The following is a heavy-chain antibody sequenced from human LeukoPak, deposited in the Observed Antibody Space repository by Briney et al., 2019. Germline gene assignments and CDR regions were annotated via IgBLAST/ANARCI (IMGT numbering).Heavy chain of an antibody. D-gene: IGHD4-23*01. Sequence: PSETLSLTCTVSGGTISSYYWNWIRQPPGKGLEWIGYIHYSGSTKYNPSLKSRVTISVDTSKNQFSLKLSSVTAADTAVYYCARDYGGNSNYYYYGMDVWGQGTTVTVSS. CDR3: ARDYGGNSNYYYYGMDV. CDR1: GGTISSYY. V-gene: IGHV4-59*12. CDR2: IHYSGST. J-gene: IGHJ6*02.